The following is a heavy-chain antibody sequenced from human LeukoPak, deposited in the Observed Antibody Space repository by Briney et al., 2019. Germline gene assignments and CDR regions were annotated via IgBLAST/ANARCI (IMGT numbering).Heavy chain of an antibody. CDR1: RFTFSSYS. CDR3: ARDPKYYYGSGSYYTPFDY. V-gene: IGHV3-21*01. CDR2: ISSSSSYI. D-gene: IGHD3-10*01. J-gene: IGHJ4*02. Sequence: GWSLRLSCAASRFTFSSYSMNWVRQAPGKGLEWVSSISSSSSYIYYADSVKGRFTISRDNAKNSLYLQMNSLRAEDTAVYYCARDPKYYYGSGSYYTPFDYWGQGTLVTVSS.